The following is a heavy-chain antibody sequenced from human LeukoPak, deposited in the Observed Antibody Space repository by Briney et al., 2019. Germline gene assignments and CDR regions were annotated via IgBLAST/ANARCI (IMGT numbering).Heavy chain of an antibody. CDR3: ARDPPSYSSGSTGYFDY. J-gene: IGHJ4*02. V-gene: IGHV1-2*02. CDR2: INPNSGGT. D-gene: IGHD6-19*01. Sequence: GASVKVSCKASGYTFTGYYMHWVRQAPGQGLEWMGWINPNSGGTNYAQKFQGRVTMTRDTSTSTAYMELRSLRSDDTAVYYCARDPPSYSSGSTGYFDYWGQGTLVTVSS. CDR1: GYTFTGYY.